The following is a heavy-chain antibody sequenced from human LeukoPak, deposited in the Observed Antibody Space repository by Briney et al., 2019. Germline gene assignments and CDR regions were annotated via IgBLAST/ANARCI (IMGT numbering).Heavy chain of an antibody. Sequence: SETLSLTCTVSGGSISSGDYYWSWIRQPPGKGLEWIGYIYYSGSTYYNPSLKSRVTISVDTSKNQLSLKLSSVTAADTAVYYCARVAAGIGFFQHWGQGTLVTVSS. CDR1: GGSISSGDYY. D-gene: IGHD6-13*01. CDR3: ARVAAGIGFFQH. V-gene: IGHV4-30-4*08. CDR2: IYYSGST. J-gene: IGHJ1*01.